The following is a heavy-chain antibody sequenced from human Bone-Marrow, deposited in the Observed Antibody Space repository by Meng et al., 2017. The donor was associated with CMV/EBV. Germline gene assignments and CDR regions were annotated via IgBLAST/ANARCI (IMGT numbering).Heavy chain of an antibody. V-gene: IGHV1-2*02. CDR2: INPNDDT. CDR3: ARSSGWSRFDP. CDR1: GYTVTDYY. J-gene: IGHJ5*02. D-gene: IGHD6-19*01. Sequence: QVQLVQSGAEVKKPGASVKVSWKASGYTVTDYYRHWVRQAPGQWLEWMGWINPNDDTNYAQNFQGRVTMTRDMSINTVYMELSRLTSDDTAVYYCARSSGWSRFDPWGQGTRVTVSS.